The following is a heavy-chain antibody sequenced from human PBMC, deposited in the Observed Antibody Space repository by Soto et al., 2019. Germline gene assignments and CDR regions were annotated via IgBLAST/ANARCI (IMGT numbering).Heavy chain of an antibody. D-gene: IGHD3-22*01. V-gene: IGHV4-30-4*01. CDR3: ARGSYYYDSSGHYHY. J-gene: IGHJ4*02. Sequence: SETLSLTCTVSGGSISSGDYYWSWIRQPPGKGLGWIGSIYYSGSTYYNPSLKSRVTISVDTSKNQFSLKLSSVTAADTAVYYCARGSYYYDSSGHYHYWGQGTLVTVSS. CDR1: GGSISSGDYY. CDR2: IYYSGST.